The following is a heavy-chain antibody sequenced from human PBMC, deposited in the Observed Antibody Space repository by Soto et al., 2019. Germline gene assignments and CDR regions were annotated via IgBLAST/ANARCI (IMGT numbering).Heavy chain of an antibody. D-gene: IGHD5-12*01. CDR1: GYDFTRYF. V-gene: IGHV1-46*01. J-gene: IGHJ6*02. CDR3: ATSYSGYDYHYYYGMDV. CDR2: VNPGGGST. Sequence: ASVKVSCKTSGYDFTRYFIHWVRQAPGQGFEWMGKVNPGGGSTTFAQKFQGRVTITSDTSASTAYMELSSLRSEDTAVYYCATSYSGYDYHYYYGMDVWGQGTTVTVSS.